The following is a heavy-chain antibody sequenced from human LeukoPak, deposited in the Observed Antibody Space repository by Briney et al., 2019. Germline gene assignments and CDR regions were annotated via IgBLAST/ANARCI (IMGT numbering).Heavy chain of an antibody. D-gene: IGHD6-6*01. CDR1: GFSFSSYA. CDR3: AGEYSSSSRYYGMDV. Sequence: GGSLRLSCAASGFSFSSYAMSWVRQAPGKGLEWVSAISGSGGSTYYAGSVKGRFTISRDNSKNTLYLQMNSLRAEDTAVYYCAGEYSSSSRYYGMDVWGQGTTVTVSS. J-gene: IGHJ6*02. V-gene: IGHV3-23*01. CDR2: ISGSGGST.